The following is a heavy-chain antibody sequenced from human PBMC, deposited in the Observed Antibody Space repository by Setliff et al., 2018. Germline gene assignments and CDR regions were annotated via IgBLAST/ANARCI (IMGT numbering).Heavy chain of an antibody. J-gene: IGHJ4*02. V-gene: IGHV1-3*01. CDR2: INGGNGNT. CDR3: ARRGMSSSWFQGYFDY. CDR1: GYSFSTYA. Sequence: ASVKVSCKASGYSFSTYAMHWVRQAPGQRLEWMGWINGGNGNTKYSQKFQGRITITRDTSASTAYMEMSSLRSEDTAVYYCARRGMSSSWFQGYFDYWGQGTLVTVSS. D-gene: IGHD6-13*01.